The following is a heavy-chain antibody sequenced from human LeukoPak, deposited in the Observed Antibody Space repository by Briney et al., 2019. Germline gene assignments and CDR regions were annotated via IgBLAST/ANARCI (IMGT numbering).Heavy chain of an antibody. D-gene: IGHD6-19*01. J-gene: IGHJ4*02. Sequence: GRSLRLSCAASGFTFDDYAMYWVRQAPGKGLEWVSGISWNSGNIGYADSVKGRFTISRDNAKNSLYLQMNSLRAEDTALYYCAKDRAVAGTWYFDYWGQGTLVTVSS. CDR1: GFTFDDYA. V-gene: IGHV3-9*01. CDR2: ISWNSGNI. CDR3: AKDRAVAGTWYFDY.